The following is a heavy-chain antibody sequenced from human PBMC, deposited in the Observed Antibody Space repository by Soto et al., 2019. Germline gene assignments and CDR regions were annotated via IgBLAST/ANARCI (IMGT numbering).Heavy chain of an antibody. CDR3: ARAEDYYYYYGTDV. V-gene: IGHV1-2*04. Sequence: ASVKVSCKASGYTFTGYYMHWVRQAPGQGLEWMGWINPNSGGTNYAQKFQGWVTMTRDTSISTAYMELSRLRSDDTAVYYCARAEDYYYYYGTDVWGQGTTVTVSS. CDR2: INPNSGGT. CDR1: GYTFTGYY. J-gene: IGHJ6*02.